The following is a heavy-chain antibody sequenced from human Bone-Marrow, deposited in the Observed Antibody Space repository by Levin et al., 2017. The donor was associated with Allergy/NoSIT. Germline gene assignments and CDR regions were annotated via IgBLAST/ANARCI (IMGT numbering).Heavy chain of an antibody. D-gene: IGHD1-26*01. Sequence: GESLKISCAASGFTLRSHYMHWVRQAPGMGLEWVAVISYDGRDKFYADSVKGRFTVSRDTSENTLYLEMNSLTPEDTALYFCSRKGYGGDQGLDYWGRGTLVTVSS. CDR2: ISYDGRDK. CDR1: GFTLRSHY. V-gene: IGHV3-30*03. CDR3: SRKGYGGDQGLDY. J-gene: IGHJ4*02.